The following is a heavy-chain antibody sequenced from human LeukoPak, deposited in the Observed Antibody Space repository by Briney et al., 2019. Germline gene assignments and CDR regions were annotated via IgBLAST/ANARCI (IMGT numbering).Heavy chain of an antibody. V-gene: IGHV4-4*07. CDR1: GGSISSYY. CDR3: ARDSVYNYDYSYLDL. J-gene: IGHJ2*01. D-gene: IGHD5-18*01. CDR2: FYPSGSI. Sequence: PSETLSLTCTVSGGSISSYYWHWIRQPAGEGLEWIGRFYPSGSISYNPTLKSRVTVSVDTSKNQFSLKLSSVTAADTAVYYCARDSVYNYDYSYLDLWGRGTLVTVSS.